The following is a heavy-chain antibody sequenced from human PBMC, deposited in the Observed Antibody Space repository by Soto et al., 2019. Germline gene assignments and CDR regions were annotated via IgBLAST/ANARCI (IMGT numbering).Heavy chain of an antibody. CDR2: IWYDGSNK. Sequence: QVQLVESGGGVVQPGRSLRLSCAASGFTFSTYGMHWVRQAPGKGLEWVAVIWYDGSNKYYVDSVKGRFSISRDNSKNKLYLLMNSRRAEDTAVYFCATQYLSGEQAAVVSYYYGMDVWGQGTTVTVSS. D-gene: IGHD2-15*01. CDR1: GFTFSTYG. CDR3: ATQYLSGEQAAVVSYYYGMDV. J-gene: IGHJ6*02. V-gene: IGHV3-33*01.